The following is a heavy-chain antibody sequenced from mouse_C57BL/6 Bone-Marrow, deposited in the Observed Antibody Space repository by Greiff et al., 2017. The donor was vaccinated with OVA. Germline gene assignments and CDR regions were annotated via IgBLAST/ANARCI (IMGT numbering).Heavy chain of an antibody. CDR3: ARSRDYGSSYWYFDV. CDR1: GFTFSDYG. Sequence: EVQVVESGGGLVQPGGSLKLSCAASGFTFSDYGMAWVRQAPRKGPEWVAFISNLAYSIYYADTVTGRFTISRENAKNTLYLEMSSLRSEDTAMYYCARSRDYGSSYWYFDVWGTGTTVTVSS. CDR2: ISNLAYSI. D-gene: IGHD1-1*01. V-gene: IGHV5-15*01. J-gene: IGHJ1*03.